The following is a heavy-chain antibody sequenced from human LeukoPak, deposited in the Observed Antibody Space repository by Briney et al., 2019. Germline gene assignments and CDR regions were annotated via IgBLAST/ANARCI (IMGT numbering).Heavy chain of an antibody. CDR1: GGTFSSYA. D-gene: IGHD6-13*01. J-gene: IGHJ6*02. Sequence: ASVKVSCKASGGTFSSYAISGVRQAPGQGLEWMGWISAYSGDTNYAQKFQGRATMTTDTSTSTAYMELRSLSSDDTAVYYCARGPPPYSSSWYYKWDYYYGMDVWGQGTTVTVSS. CDR2: ISAYSGDT. V-gene: IGHV1-18*01. CDR3: ARGPPPYSSSWYYKWDYYYGMDV.